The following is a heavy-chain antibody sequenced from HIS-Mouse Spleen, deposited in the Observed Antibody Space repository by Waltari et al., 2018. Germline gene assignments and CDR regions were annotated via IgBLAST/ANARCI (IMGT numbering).Heavy chain of an antibody. V-gene: IGHV4-39*07. CDR1: GGSISSRSYY. CDR2: IYYSGST. D-gene: IGHD6-13*01. J-gene: IGHJ2*01. Sequence: QLQLQESGPGLVKPSETLSLTCTVSGGSISSRSYYWGWIGQPPGKGLEWIGSIYYSGSTYYNPSLKSRVTISVDTSKNQFSLKLSSVTAADTAVYYCAREIPYSSSWYDWYFDLWGRGTLVTVSS. CDR3: AREIPYSSSWYDWYFDL.